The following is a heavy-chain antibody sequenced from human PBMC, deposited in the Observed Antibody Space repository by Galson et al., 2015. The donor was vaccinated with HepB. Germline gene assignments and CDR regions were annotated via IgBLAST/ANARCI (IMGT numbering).Heavy chain of an antibody. Sequence: SLRLSCAASGLTFSSYGMYWVRQAPGKGLEWVAVISYDGSNKYYADSVKGRFTISRDNSKNTLFMQMNSLRAEDTAVYYCAKGYTTSPHFDYWGQGTLVTVSS. CDR2: ISYDGSNK. J-gene: IGHJ4*02. CDR1: GLTFSSYG. V-gene: IGHV3-30*18. CDR3: AKGYTTSPHFDY. D-gene: IGHD1-14*01.